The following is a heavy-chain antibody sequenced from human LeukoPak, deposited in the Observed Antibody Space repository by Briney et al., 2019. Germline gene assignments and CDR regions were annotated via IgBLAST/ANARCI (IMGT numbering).Heavy chain of an antibody. CDR1: GFTFSSYG. CDR3: ARDREAPRTVVAATPYWFDP. D-gene: IGHD2-15*01. V-gene: IGHV3-30*02. CDR2: IRYDGSNK. Sequence: PGGSLRLSCAASGFTFSSYGMHWVRQAPGKGLEWVAFIRYDGSNKYYADSVKGRFTISRDNAKNSLYLQMDSLRAEDTAVYYCARDREAPRTVVAATPYWFDPWGQGTLVTVSS. J-gene: IGHJ5*02.